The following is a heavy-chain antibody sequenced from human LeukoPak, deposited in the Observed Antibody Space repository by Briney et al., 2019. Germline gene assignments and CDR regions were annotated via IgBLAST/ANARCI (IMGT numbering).Heavy chain of an antibody. CDR3: AKDRGEWPGYYMDV. CDR1: GFTFSSYD. V-gene: IGHV3-30*02. CDR2: MRYDGSNK. D-gene: IGHD3-16*01. J-gene: IGHJ6*03. Sequence: PGGSLRLSCAASGFTFSSYDMHWVRQAPGKGLEWVAFMRYDGSNKYYADSVKGRFTISRDNSKNTLYLQMNSLRAEDTAVYSCAKDRGEWPGYYMDVWGKGTTVTVSS.